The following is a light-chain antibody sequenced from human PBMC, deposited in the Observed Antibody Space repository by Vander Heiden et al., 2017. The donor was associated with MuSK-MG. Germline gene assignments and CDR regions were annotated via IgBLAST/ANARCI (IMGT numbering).Light chain of an antibody. CDR1: QSVLYSANDKND. CDR3: QQYYSGPLT. CDR2: WAA. V-gene: IGKV4-1*01. Sequence: DFVMTQSPDSLAGALGARATVECKSSQSVLYSANDKNDVAEYQQKPGQSPNVLIFWAAPRSAGVAERLSGGGSGGDYTSTISSLQPEDVVVYYYQQYYSGPLTFGEGTKVEIK. J-gene: IGKJ4*01.